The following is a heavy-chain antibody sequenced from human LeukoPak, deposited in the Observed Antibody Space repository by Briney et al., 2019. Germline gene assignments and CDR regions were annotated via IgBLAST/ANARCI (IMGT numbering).Heavy chain of an antibody. CDR3: ARGLTSGYYDSSGPVDY. CDR1: GGSISSGGYS. D-gene: IGHD3-22*01. Sequence: PSETLSLTCAVSGGSISSGGYSWSWIRQPPGKGLEWIGYIYHSGSTYYNPSLKSRVTISVDTSKNQFSLKLSSVTAADTAVYYCARGLTSGYYDSSGPVDYWGQGTLVTVSS. V-gene: IGHV4-30-2*01. CDR2: IYHSGST. J-gene: IGHJ4*02.